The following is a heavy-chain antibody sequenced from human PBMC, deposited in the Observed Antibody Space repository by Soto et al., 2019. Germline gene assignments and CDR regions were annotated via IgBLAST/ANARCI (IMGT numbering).Heavy chain of an antibody. J-gene: IGHJ4*02. V-gene: IGHV1-46*03. D-gene: IGHD3-22*01. CDR1: GYTFTSYY. Sequence: ASVKVSCKASGYTFTSYYMHWVRQAPGQGLEWMGIINPSGGSTSYAQKFQGRVTMTRDTSTSTVYIELTSLISEDTALFSRGSVYGTYYYAATGLWGRHFDSWGQGTQVTVSS. CDR3: GSVYGTYYYAATGLWGRHFDS. CDR2: INPSGGST.